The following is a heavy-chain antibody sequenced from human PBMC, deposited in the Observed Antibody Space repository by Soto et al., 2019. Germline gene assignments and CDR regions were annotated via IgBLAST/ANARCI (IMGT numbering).Heavy chain of an antibody. Sequence: PSETLSLTCAVYGGSFSGYYWSWIRQPPGKGLEWIGEINHSGSTNYNPSLKSRVTISVDTSKNQFSLKLSSVTAADTAVYYCASLGYCSGGSCYPRSPGGYFDYWGQGTLVTVSS. CDR1: GGSFSGYY. V-gene: IGHV4-34*01. J-gene: IGHJ4*02. CDR3: ASLGYCSGGSCYPRSPGGYFDY. CDR2: INHSGST. D-gene: IGHD2-15*01.